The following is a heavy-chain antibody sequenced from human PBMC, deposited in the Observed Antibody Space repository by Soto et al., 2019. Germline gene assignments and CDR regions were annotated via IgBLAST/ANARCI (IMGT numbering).Heavy chain of an antibody. Sequence: GWSLRLSCAASGFTFSSYAMHWVRQAPGKGLEWVAVISYDGSNKYYADSVKGRFTISRDNSKNSLFLHMNSLRAEDTAVYYCARHRGGLDYWGQGALVTVSS. CDR3: ARHRGGLDY. D-gene: IGHD3-10*01. CDR2: ISYDGSNK. V-gene: IGHV3-30-3*01. CDR1: GFTFSSYA. J-gene: IGHJ4*02.